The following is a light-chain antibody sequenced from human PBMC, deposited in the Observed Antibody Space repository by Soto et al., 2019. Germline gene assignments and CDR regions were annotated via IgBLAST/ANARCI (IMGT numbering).Light chain of an antibody. CDR2: KIF. CDR3: MQSTQFPCT. Sequence: DIVLTQTPLSSPVALGQPATISCRSSQGLVHSDGNTYLSWLHQRPGQPPRLLFFKIFERFAGVPDRFSASGAGTDFTLEISTVEAEDGGVYYFMQSTQFPCTFGQGTRVAI. V-gene: IGKV2-24*01. J-gene: IGKJ1*01. CDR1: QGLVHSDGNTY.